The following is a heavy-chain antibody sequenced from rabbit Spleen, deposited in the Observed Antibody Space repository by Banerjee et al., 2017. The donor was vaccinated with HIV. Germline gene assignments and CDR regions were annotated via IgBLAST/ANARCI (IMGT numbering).Heavy chain of an antibody. CDR2: INIVTGKS. CDR3: VRDGDGTNVFWYFNF. J-gene: IGHJ4*01. D-gene: IGHD7-1*01. V-gene: IGHV1S45*01. Sequence: EQLEESGGGLVKPEGSLTLTCKASGVSLNDKDVMCWVRQAPGKGLEWIACINIVTGKSVYASWAKGRFTISKTSPTTVTLQMTSLTAADTATYFCVRDGDGTNVFWYFNFWGQGTLVTVS. CDR1: GVSLNDKDV.